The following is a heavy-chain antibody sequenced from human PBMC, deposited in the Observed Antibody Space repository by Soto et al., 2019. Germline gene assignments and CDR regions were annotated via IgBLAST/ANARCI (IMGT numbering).Heavy chain of an antibody. D-gene: IGHD6-13*01. V-gene: IGHV1-2*02. CDR1: GYTFTGYY. CDR2: INPNSGGT. J-gene: IGHJ5*02. Sequence: GASVKVSCKASGYTFTGYYMHWVRQAPGQGLEWMGWINPNSGGTNYAQKFQGRVTMTRDTSISTAYMELSRLRSGDTAVYYCAGSSSRLYNWFDPWGQGTLVTVSS. CDR3: AGSSSRLYNWFDP.